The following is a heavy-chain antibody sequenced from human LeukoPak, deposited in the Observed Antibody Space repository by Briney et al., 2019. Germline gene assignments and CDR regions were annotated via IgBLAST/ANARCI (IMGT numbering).Heavy chain of an antibody. CDR1: GYTFTSYG. D-gene: IGHD2-2*01. V-gene: IGHV1-18*01. J-gene: IGHJ5*02. CDR3: ARGPPFHCSSTSCYLSDNWFDP. CDR2: ISAYNGNT. Sequence: GASVKVSCKASGYTFTSYGISWVRQAPGQGLEWMGWISAYNGNTNYAQKLQGRVTMTRNTSISTAYMELSSLRSEDTAVYYCARGPPFHCSSTSCYLSDNWFDPWGQGTLVTVSS.